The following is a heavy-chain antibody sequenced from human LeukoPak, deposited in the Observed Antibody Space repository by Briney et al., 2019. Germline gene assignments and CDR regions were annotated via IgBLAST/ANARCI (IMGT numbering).Heavy chain of an antibody. CDR2: IYTSGST. D-gene: IGHD3-22*01. CDR3: ASLTTADAFDI. CDR1: GGSISSGSYY. J-gene: IGHJ3*02. V-gene: IGHV4-61*02. Sequence: SETLSLTCTVSGGSISSGSYYWNWIRQPAGKGLEWIGRIYTSGSTNYNPSLKSRVTISVDTSKNQFSLKVSSVTAADTAVYYCASLTTADAFDIWGQGTMVTVSS.